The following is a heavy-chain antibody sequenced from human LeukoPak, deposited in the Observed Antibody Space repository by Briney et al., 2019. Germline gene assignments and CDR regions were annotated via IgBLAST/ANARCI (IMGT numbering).Heavy chain of an antibody. D-gene: IGHD3-10*01. CDR3: AKVGIWFGELLSHFDY. V-gene: IGHV3-23*01. CDR2: ISGSGGGT. Sequence: ASVKVSCKASGYTFSSYAMSWVRQAPGKGLEWVSSISGSGGGTDYADSVKGRFTISRDNSKNTLYLQMNSLRAGDTAVYYCAKVGIWFGELLSHFDYWGQGTLVTVSS. CDR1: GYTFSSYA. J-gene: IGHJ4*02.